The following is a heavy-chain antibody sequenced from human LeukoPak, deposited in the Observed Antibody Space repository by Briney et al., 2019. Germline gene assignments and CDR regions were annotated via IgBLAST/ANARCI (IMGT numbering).Heavy chain of an antibody. CDR3: ARDLATVMDY. CDR2: ISSSSSYI. Sequence: GGSLRLSCAASGFTFSSYSMNWVRQAPGKGPEWVSSISSSSSYIYYADSVKGRFTISRDNAKNSLYLQMNSLRAEDTAVYYCARDLATVMDYWGQGTLVTVSS. D-gene: IGHD4-11*01. J-gene: IGHJ4*02. V-gene: IGHV3-21*01. CDR1: GFTFSSYS.